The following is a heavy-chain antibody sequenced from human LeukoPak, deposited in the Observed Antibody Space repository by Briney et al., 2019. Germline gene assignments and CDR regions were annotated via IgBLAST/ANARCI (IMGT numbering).Heavy chain of an antibody. CDR1: GYTFTNYG. Sequence: GASVKVSFKASGYTFTNYGFTWVRQAPGQGLEWMGWISAYNANTNYAQEFQGRVTMTTDRSTSTAYMELRSLRSDDTAVYYCARDGASRASSLDYWGQGTLVTVSS. CDR3: ARDGASRASSLDY. D-gene: IGHD6-6*01. V-gene: IGHV1-18*01. J-gene: IGHJ4*02. CDR2: ISAYNANT.